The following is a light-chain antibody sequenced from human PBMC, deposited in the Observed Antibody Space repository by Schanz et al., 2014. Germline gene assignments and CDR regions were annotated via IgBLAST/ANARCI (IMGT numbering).Light chain of an antibody. CDR1: QSISKY. V-gene: IGKV1-39*01. CDR2: GAS. Sequence: DIQMTQSPSSLSASVGDRVTITCRASQSISKYLNWYQQKPGKAPKLLIYGASSLQSGVPSRFSGSGSGTDFTLTISSLQPEDFATYYCQQANSFPPGTFGGGTKVEIK. CDR3: QQANSFPPGT. J-gene: IGKJ4*01.